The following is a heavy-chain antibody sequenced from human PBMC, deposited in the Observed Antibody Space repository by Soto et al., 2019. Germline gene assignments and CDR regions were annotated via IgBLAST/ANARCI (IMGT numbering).Heavy chain of an antibody. Sequence: QLVQSGAEVKKPGESLKISCKGSEYSFTSYWIGWVRQMPGQGLEWMGIIYPGDSDTRYSPSFQGQVTIAADKSSSTAYLQGSSLKASVTAMYYWARHGVGDILTGQPDYWGQGTLVTVSS. V-gene: IGHV5-51*01. CDR1: EYSFTSYW. CDR3: ARHGVGDILTGQPDY. CDR2: IYPGDSDT. D-gene: IGHD3-9*01. J-gene: IGHJ4*02.